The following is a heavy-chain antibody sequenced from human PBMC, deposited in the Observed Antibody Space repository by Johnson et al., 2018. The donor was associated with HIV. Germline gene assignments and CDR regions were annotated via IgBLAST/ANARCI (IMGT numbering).Heavy chain of an antibody. CDR2: IWYDGSNK. CDR3: ARGRRGIAVASDAFDI. Sequence: QVQLVESGGGVVQPGRSLRLSCAASGFTFSSYGMHWVRQAPGKGLEWVAVIWYDGSNKYYADSVKGRFTISRDNAKNSLYLQMNSLRAEDRAVYYCARGRRGIAVASDAFDIWGQGTMVTVSS. CDR1: GFTFSSYG. V-gene: IGHV3-33*01. D-gene: IGHD6-13*01. J-gene: IGHJ3*02.